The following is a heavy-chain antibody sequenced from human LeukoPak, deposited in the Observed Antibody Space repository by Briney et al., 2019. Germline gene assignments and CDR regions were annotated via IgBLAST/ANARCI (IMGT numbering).Heavy chain of an antibody. CDR2: IVPSGGTT. CDR1: GFTFSSYG. V-gene: IGHV3-23*01. D-gene: IGHD2/OR15-2a*01. J-gene: IGHJ5*02. Sequence: PGGSLRLSCAASGFTFSSYGMNWVRQAPGKGLEWVSGIVPSGGTTYYADSVKGRFTVSRDNSKNTLYLQMNSLRADDTAVYYCARSIDEIDNWFDPWGQGTLVTVSS. CDR3: ARSIDEIDNWFDP.